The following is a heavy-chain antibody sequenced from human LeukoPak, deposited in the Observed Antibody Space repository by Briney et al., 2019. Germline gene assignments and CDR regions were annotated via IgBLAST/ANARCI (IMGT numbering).Heavy chain of an antibody. J-gene: IGHJ3*02. CDR3: ARGGGRGCSGYVGSFDI. CDR2: IYYTGST. CDR1: GGSISSYY. Sequence: SETLSLTCTVSGGSISSYYWSWIRQPPGKGLEWIGYIYYTGSTNYNPSLKSRVTISVDTSKNHFSLKLSSVTAADTAVYYCARGGGRGCSGYVGSFDIWGQGTMVTVSS. V-gene: IGHV4-59*08. D-gene: IGHD5-12*01.